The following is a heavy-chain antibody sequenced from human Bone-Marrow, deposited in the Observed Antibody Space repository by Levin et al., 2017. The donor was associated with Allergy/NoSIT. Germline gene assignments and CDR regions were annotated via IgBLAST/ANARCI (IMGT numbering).Heavy chain of an antibody. J-gene: IGHJ6*01. V-gene: IGHV1-69*13. Sequence: SVKVSCKASGGSLSNYAITWVRQAPGEGLEWMGRIIPILHMGNYAEKFQGRVAITADESTNTAYMELSSLRPGDTAVYYCARDGPVILGSNPMDVWGQGTTVIVSS. CDR2: IIPILHMG. D-gene: IGHD3/OR15-3a*01. CDR3: ARDGPVILGSNPMDV. CDR1: GGSLSNYA.